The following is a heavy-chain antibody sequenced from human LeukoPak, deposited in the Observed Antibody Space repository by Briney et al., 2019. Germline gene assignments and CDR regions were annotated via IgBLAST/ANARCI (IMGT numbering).Heavy chain of an antibody. D-gene: IGHD6-19*01. CDR1: GYTFTGYY. CDR3: ARDRARAGIAVAGLDY. J-gene: IGHJ4*02. V-gene: IGHV1-2*02. CDR2: INPNSGGT. Sequence: GASVKVSCKASGYTFTGYYMHWVRQAPGQGLEWMGWINPNSGGTNYAQKFQGRVTMTRDTSISTAYMELSRLRSDDTAVYYCARDRARAGIAVAGLDYWGQGTLVTVSS.